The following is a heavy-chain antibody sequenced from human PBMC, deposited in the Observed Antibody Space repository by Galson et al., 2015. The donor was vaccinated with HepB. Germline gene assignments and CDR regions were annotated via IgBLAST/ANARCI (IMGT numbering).Heavy chain of an antibody. CDR2: IIPIFGTA. D-gene: IGHD3-22*01. Sequence: SVKVSCKASGGTFSSYAISWVRQAPGQGLEWMGGIIPIFGTANYAQKFQGRVTITADESTSTAYMELSSLRAEDTAVYYCARARNESSRVLGMDVWGQGTTVTVSS. J-gene: IGHJ6*02. V-gene: IGHV1-69*13. CDR1: GGTFSSYA. CDR3: ARARNESSRVLGMDV.